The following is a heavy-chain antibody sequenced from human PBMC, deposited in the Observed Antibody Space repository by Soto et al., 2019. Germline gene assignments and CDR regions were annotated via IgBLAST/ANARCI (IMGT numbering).Heavy chain of an antibody. Sequence: ASVKVSCKASGGTFSSYAISWVRQAPGQGLEWMGGIIPIFGGTNYAQKFQGWVTMTRDTSISTAYMELSRLRSDDTAVYYCARDEAAAGIKADYWGQGTLVTVSS. D-gene: IGHD6-13*01. J-gene: IGHJ4*02. CDR3: ARDEAAAGIKADY. CDR2: IIPIFGGT. V-gene: IGHV1-2*04. CDR1: GGTFSSYA.